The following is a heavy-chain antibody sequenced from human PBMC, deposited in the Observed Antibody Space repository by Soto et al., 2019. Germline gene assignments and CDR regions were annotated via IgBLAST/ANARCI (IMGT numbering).Heavy chain of an antibody. Sequence: SVKVSCKASGGTFSSYAISWVRQAPGQGLEWMGGIIPIFGTANYPQKFQGRVTIAADESTSTAYMQLSSLRSEDTAVYYCASDGSNTAMVCDGMDVWGQGTTVTVSS. CDR1: GGTFSSYA. D-gene: IGHD5-18*01. J-gene: IGHJ6*02. V-gene: IGHV1-69*13. CDR2: IIPIFGTA. CDR3: ASDGSNTAMVCDGMDV.